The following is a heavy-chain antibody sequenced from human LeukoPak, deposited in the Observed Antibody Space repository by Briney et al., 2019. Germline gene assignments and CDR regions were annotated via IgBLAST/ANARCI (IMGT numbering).Heavy chain of an antibody. J-gene: IGHJ4*02. CDR3: ARDRRGWYDY. Sequence: KSSETLSLTCAVYGGSFSGYYWSWIRQPPGKGLEWIGEINHSGSTNYNPSLKSRVTISVDTSKNQFSLKLSSVTAADTAVYYCARDRRGWYDYWGQGTLVTVSS. CDR1: GGSFSGYY. D-gene: IGHD6-19*01. V-gene: IGHV4-34*01. CDR2: INHSGST.